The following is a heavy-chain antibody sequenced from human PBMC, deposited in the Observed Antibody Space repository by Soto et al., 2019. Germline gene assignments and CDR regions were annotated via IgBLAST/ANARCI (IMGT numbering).Heavy chain of an antibody. CDR2: INPSGGST. Sequence: QVQLVQSGAEVKKPGASVKVSCKASGYTFTSYYMHWVRQPPGQGLEWMGIINPSGGSTSYAQKYQGRVTMTRSTSTSTAYMELRRQRSEDTAVKYCARVSVGLQTGYFSGGSCYRGDAFDIWGQGTMGIVSS. CDR1: GYTFTSYY. V-gene: IGHV1-46*03. J-gene: IGHJ3*02. CDR3: ARVSVGLQTGYFSGGSCYRGDAFDI. D-gene: IGHD2-15*01.